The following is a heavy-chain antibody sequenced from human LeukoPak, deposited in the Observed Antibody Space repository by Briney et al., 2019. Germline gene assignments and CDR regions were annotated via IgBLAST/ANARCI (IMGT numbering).Heavy chain of an antibody. CDR2: IYYSGST. V-gene: IGHV4-31*03. CDR3: AKDILEDWFDP. D-gene: IGHD3-3*01. Sequence: SETLSLTCTVSGGSFSSGGYYWSWISQHPGKGLEWIGYIYYSGSTYYNPSLKSRVTIPVDTSKNQFSLKLSSVTAADTAVYYCAKDILEDWFDPWGQGTLVTVSS. J-gene: IGHJ5*02. CDR1: GGSFSSGGYY.